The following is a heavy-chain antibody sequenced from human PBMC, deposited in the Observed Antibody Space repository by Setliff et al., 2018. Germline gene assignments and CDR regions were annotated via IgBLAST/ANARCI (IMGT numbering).Heavy chain of an antibody. CDR1: GDSFSDYY. D-gene: IGHD3-10*01. Sequence: PSETLSLTCTVYGDSFSDYYWSWIRQPPGRGLEWVSSISGNGGITKYADSVKGRFIISRDNSKNTLYLQMNSLRGEDTALYYCRLWFEETLRDYWGKGTLVTVSS. CDR2: ISGNGGIT. J-gene: IGHJ4*02. CDR3: RLWFEETLRDY. V-gene: IGHV3-23*01.